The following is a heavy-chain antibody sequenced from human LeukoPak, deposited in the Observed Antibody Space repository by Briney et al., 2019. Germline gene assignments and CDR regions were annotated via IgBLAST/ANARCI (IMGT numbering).Heavy chain of an antibody. CDR1: GGSISSGGYY. Sequence: SETLSLTCTVSGGSISSGGYYWSWIRQHPGKGLEWIGYIYYSGSTYYNPSLKSRVIISVDTSKNQFSLKLRSVTAADTAVYYCARGRPGPYCSGGSCHGRSGAFDYWGQGTLVTVSS. D-gene: IGHD2-15*01. J-gene: IGHJ4*02. CDR2: IYYSGST. CDR3: ARGRPGPYCSGGSCHGRSGAFDY. V-gene: IGHV4-31*03.